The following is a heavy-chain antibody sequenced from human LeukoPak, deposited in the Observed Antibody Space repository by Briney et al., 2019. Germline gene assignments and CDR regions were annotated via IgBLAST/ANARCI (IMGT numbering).Heavy chain of an antibody. CDR2: ISSSSSYI. CDR3: ARVGAGYIAVAGTY. V-gene: IGHV3-21*01. CDR1: GFTFSSYS. Sequence: PGGSLRLSCAASGFTFSSYSVNWVRQAPGKGLEWVSSISSSSSYIYYADSVKGRFTISRDNAKNSLYLQMNSLRAEDTAVYYCARVGAGYIAVAGTYWGQGTLVTVSS. D-gene: IGHD6-19*01. J-gene: IGHJ4*02.